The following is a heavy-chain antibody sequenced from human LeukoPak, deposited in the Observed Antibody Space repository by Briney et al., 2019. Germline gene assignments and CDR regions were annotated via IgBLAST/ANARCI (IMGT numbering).Heavy chain of an antibody. D-gene: IGHD6-13*01. V-gene: IGHV3-30-3*01. CDR3: AREAIKQHLVSGSDY. CDR2: ISYDGSNK. Sequence: GGSLRLSCAASGFTFSSYAMHWVRQAPGKGLEWVAVISYDGSNKYYADSVKGRFTISRDNSKNTLYLQMNSLRAEDTAVYYCAREAIKQHLVSGSDYWGQGTLVTVSS. CDR1: GFTFSSYA. J-gene: IGHJ4*02.